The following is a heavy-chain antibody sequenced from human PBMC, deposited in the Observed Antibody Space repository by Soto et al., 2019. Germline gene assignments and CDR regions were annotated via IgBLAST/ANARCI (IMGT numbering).Heavy chain of an antibody. CDR3: AIEGRRSHSVDH. CDR2: FDLENGET. V-gene: IGHV1-24*01. CDR1: GYTLTELS. D-gene: IGHD3-10*01. J-gene: IGHJ4*02. Sequence: ASVKVSCKVSGYTLTELSIHWVRQAPGEGLEWMGGFDLENGETIYAQRFQGRVTMTEESSADTPYMELSSLRSEDTAVYYCAIEGRRSHSVDHWGQGTMVTVSS.